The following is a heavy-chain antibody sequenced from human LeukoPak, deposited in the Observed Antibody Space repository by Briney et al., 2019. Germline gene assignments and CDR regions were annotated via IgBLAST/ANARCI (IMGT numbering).Heavy chain of an antibody. J-gene: IGHJ4*02. CDR3: ARASWFGEFTTDY. CDR2: ISSSSSYI. CDR1: GFTFSSYS. V-gene: IGHV3-21*01. D-gene: IGHD3-10*01. Sequence: PGGSLRLSCAASGFTFSSYSMTWVRQAPGKGLEWVSSISSSSSYIYYADSVKGRFTISRDNAKNSLYLQMNSLRAEDTAVYYCARASWFGEFTTDYWGQGTLVTVSS.